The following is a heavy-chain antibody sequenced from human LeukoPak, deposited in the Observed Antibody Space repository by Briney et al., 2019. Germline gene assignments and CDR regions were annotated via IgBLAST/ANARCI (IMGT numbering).Heavy chain of an antibody. CDR3: AKPTRGSGSFLIDF. J-gene: IGHJ4*02. CDR1: GFTFSSYG. Sequence: GRSLRLSCAASGFTFSSYGMHWARQAPGKGLEGVAVIWHDGSDKYYADSVKGRFTISRDNSKNTLYLQMNSLRAEDTAVYYCAKPTRGSGSFLIDFWGQGTLVTVSS. V-gene: IGHV3-33*06. D-gene: IGHD1-26*01. CDR2: IWHDGSDK.